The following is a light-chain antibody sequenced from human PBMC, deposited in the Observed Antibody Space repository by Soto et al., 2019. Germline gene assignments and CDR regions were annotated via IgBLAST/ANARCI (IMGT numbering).Light chain of an antibody. Sequence: QSALNQPPSASGTPGQRLTISCSGSSSNIGSNTVNWYQQLPGTAPKLLIYSNNQRPSGVPDRFSGSKSGTSASLAISGLQSEDEADYYCAAWDDSLNGPYVFGTGTRVTV. J-gene: IGLJ1*01. CDR2: SNN. CDR1: SSNIGSNT. V-gene: IGLV1-44*01. CDR3: AAWDDSLNGPYV.